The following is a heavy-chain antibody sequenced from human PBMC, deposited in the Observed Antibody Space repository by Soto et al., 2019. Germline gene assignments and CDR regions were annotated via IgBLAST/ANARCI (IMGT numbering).Heavy chain of an antibody. J-gene: IGHJ4*02. Sequence: GGSLRLSCAAAGFSVSTSHISWVRQAPGKGLEWVSVIYSGGATHYAVSVKGRLIISRDKSKNTVDLQMNSLRAEDTAVYFCARVQILQLENIFDYWGQGALVTVSS. CDR3: ARVQILQLENIFDY. CDR2: IYSGGAT. CDR1: GFSVSTSH. V-gene: IGHV3-53*01. D-gene: IGHD1-1*01.